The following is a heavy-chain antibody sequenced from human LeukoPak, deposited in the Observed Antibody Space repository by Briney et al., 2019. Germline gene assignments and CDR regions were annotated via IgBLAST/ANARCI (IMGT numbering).Heavy chain of an antibody. V-gene: IGHV1-2*02. CDR1: GGTFSSYA. CDR3: TTNAAALDY. CDR2: MNPSDNGV. Sequence: SVKVSCKASGGTFSSYAISWVRQAPGQGLEWMGWMNPSDNGVNYAQKFQGRVAMTRDTSISTAYVEVTRLTSDDTAVYYCTTNAAALDYWGQGTLVTVSS. J-gene: IGHJ4*02. D-gene: IGHD6-13*01.